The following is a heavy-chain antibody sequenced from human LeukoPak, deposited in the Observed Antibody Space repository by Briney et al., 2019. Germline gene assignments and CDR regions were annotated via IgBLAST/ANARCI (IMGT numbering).Heavy chain of an antibody. CDR1: GFTFSSYA. Sequence: GGSLRLSCAASGFTFSSYAMSWVRQAPGKGLEWVSAISGSVGSTYYADSVKGRFTISRDNSKNTVYLQMNSLRAEDTAVYYCAKVYCSSTSCYRRSRGGYGMDVWGQGTTVTVSS. D-gene: IGHD2-2*01. CDR3: AKVYCSSTSCYRRSRGGYGMDV. V-gene: IGHV3-23*01. J-gene: IGHJ6*02. CDR2: ISGSVGST.